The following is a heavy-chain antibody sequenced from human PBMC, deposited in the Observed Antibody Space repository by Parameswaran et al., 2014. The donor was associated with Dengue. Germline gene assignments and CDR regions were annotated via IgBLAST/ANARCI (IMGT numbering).Heavy chain of an antibody. Sequence: RWIRQPPGKGLEWIGYIYYSGSTYYNPSLKSRVTISVDTSKNQFSLKLSSVTAADTAVYYCARVARWYYQTHYYYGMDVWGQGTTVTVSS. CDR3: ARVARWYYQTHYYYGMDV. V-gene: IGHV4-31*02. D-gene: IGHD2-2*01. CDR2: IYYSGST. J-gene: IGHJ6*02.